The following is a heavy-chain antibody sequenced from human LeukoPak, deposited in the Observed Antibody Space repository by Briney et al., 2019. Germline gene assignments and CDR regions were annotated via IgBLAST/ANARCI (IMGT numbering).Heavy chain of an antibody. V-gene: IGHV4-39*01. CDR2: LYYSGST. Sequence: SETLSLTCTVSGGSINSSSYYWGWIRQPPGKGLEWIGSLYYSGSTYYNPSFKSRVTISLDTSKNQFSLKLSSVTAADTAMYYCARHLSDRMPGIDYWGQGTLVAVSS. D-gene: IGHD2-2*01. J-gene: IGHJ4*02. CDR1: GGSINSSSYY. CDR3: ARHLSDRMPGIDY.